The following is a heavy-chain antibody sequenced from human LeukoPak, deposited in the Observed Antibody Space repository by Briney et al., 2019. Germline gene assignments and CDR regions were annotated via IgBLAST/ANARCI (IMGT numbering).Heavy chain of an antibody. J-gene: IGHJ4*02. CDR2: INPNSFGT. CDR1: GYTFTGYH. Sequence: AAVKVSCKASGYTFTGYHLHWVRQAPGQGREWMGRINPNSFGTNSAQKFQGRVTMTRDTSISTAYMELRSLRSDDTAVYYCARRGVGATSPDYWGQGTLVTVSS. CDR3: ARRGVGATSPDY. V-gene: IGHV1-2*06. D-gene: IGHD1-26*01.